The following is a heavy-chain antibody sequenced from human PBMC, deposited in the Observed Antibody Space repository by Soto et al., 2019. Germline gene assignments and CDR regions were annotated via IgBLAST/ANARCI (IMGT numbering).Heavy chain of an antibody. J-gene: IGHJ6*02. V-gene: IGHV3-21*01. CDR2: ISSSSSYI. CDR3: ARDYYGSGSYVYYYGMDV. CDR1: GLTFSSYA. Sequence: GGSLRLSCAASGLTFSSYAMNWARQAPGKGLEWVSSISSSSSYIYYADSVKGRFTTSRDNAKNSLYLQMNSLRAEDTAVYYCARDYYGSGSYVYYYGMDVWGQGTQVTVSS. D-gene: IGHD3-10*01.